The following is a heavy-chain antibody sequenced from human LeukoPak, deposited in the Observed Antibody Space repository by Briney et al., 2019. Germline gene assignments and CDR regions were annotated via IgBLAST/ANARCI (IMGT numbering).Heavy chain of an antibody. CDR3: AREPPIAVAGRTSFDY. CDR1: GFTFSNFG. Sequence: GGSLRLSCAASGFTFSNFGMHWVRQTPGKGLEWVAFIRYDENNEHYADSVKGRFTISRDNSKNTLYLQMNSLRPEDTAVYYCAREPPIAVAGRTSFDYWGQGTLVTVSS. V-gene: IGHV3-30*02. CDR2: IRYDENNE. J-gene: IGHJ4*02. D-gene: IGHD6-19*01.